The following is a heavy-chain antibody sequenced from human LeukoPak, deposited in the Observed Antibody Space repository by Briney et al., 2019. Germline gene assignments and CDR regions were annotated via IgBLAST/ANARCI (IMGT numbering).Heavy chain of an antibody. D-gene: IGHD3-9*01. V-gene: IGHV4-30-4*01. J-gene: IGHJ5*02. CDR3: ARVPYDILTGYPSRWFDP. CDR2: IYYGGST. CDR1: GGSISSGDYY. Sequence: PSQTLSLTCTVSGGSISSGDYYWSWIRQPPGKGLEWIGYIYYGGSTYYNPSLKSRVTISVDTSKNQFSLKLSSVTAADTAVYYCARVPYDILTGYPSRWFDPWGQGTLVTVSS.